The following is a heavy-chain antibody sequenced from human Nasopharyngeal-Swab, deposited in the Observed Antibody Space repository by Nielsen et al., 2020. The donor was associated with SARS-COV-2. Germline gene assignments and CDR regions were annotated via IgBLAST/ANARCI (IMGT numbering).Heavy chain of an antibody. V-gene: IGHV4-59*01. J-gene: IGHJ6*02. CDR2: IYYSGST. Sequence: WIRQPPGKGLEWIGYIYYSGSTNYNPSLKSRVTISVDTSKSQFSLKLSSVTAADTAVYYCARDRGSYYGSGVWYYYGMDVWGQGTTVTVSS. CDR3: ARDRGSYYGSGVWYYYGMDV. D-gene: IGHD3-10*01.